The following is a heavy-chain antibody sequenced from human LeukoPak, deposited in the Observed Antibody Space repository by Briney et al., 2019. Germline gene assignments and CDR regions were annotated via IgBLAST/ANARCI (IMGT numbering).Heavy chain of an antibody. J-gene: IGHJ3*02. V-gene: IGHV3-30*18. CDR2: ISYDGSNK. CDR3: AKSNGYGLIDI. CDR1: GFTFSRYG. Sequence: PGRSLRLSCAASGFTFSRYGMHWVRQAPGKGLEWVAVISYDGSNKYYADSVKGRFTISRDNSKNTLYLQMNSLRAEDTAVYYCAKSNGYGLIDIWGQGTMVTVSS. D-gene: IGHD3-22*01.